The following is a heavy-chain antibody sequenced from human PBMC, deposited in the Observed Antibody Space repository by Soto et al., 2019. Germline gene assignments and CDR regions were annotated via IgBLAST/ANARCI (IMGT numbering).Heavy chain of an antibody. D-gene: IGHD6-19*01. CDR1: GYSFTSYW. V-gene: IGHV5-51*01. CDR3: ARRIGSGWSYYYYGMDV. CDR2: IYPGDSDT. J-gene: IGHJ6*02. Sequence: PGESLKISCKGSGYSFTSYWIGWVRQMPGKGLEWMGIIYPGDSDTRYSPSFQGQVTISADKSISTAYLQWSSLKASDAAMYYCARRIGSGWSYYYYGMDVWGQGTTVTVSS.